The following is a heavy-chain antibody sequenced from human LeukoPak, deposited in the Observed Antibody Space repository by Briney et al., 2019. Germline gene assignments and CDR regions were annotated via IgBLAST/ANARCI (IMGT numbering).Heavy chain of an antibody. D-gene: IGHD4-17*01. CDR2: ISGGSSGT. J-gene: IGHJ5*02. CDR3: AKDRDYDDYAFGT. Sequence: GRSLILSCAASGFTFSSYGMHWVRQAPAKGLEWVSAISGGSSGTYYADSVKGRFTISRDSSKNTLYLQMNNLRAEDTAVYYCAKDRDYDDYAFGTWGQGILVTVSS. V-gene: IGHV3-23*01. CDR1: GFTFSSYG.